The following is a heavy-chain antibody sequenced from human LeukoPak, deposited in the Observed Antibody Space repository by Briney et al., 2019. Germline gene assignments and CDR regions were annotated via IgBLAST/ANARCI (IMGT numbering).Heavy chain of an antibody. CDR1: GFTFSSYA. D-gene: IGHD3-9*01. CDR3: AKAYYDILTGYNDY. Sequence: GGSLRLSCAASGFTFSSYAMSWVRQAPGKGLEWVSAISGSGGSTYYADSVKGRFTISRDNSKNTLYLQMNSLRAEDAAVYYCAKAYYDILTGYNDYWGQGTLVTVSS. CDR2: ISGSGGST. J-gene: IGHJ4*02. V-gene: IGHV3-23*01.